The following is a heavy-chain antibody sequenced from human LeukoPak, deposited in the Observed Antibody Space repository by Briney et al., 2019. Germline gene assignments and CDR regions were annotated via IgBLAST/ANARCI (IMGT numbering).Heavy chain of an antibody. V-gene: IGHV3-33*01. CDR1: GFTFSSYG. CDR3: ARDNCRFLEWPDAFDI. J-gene: IGHJ3*02. D-gene: IGHD3-3*01. Sequence: GRSLRLSCAASGFTFSSYGMHWVRQAPGKGLEWVAVIWYDGSNKYYADSVKGRFTISRDNSKNTLYLQMNSLRAEDTAVYYCARDNCRFLEWPDAFDIWGQGTMVTVSS. CDR2: IWYDGSNK.